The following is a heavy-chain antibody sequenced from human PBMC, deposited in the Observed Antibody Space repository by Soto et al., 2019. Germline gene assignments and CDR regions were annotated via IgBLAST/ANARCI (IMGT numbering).Heavy chain of an antibody. J-gene: IGHJ5*02. CDR1: GYSFTSYW. V-gene: IGHV5-10-1*01. CDR3: AIQNSYHRSGYFPSP. Sequence: GESLKISCKGSGYSFTSYWISWVRQMPGKGLEWMGRIDPSDSYTNYSPSFQGHVTISADKSISTAYLQWSSLKASDSAMYYCAIQNSYHRSGYFPSPWGQGTLVTVSS. D-gene: IGHD3-22*01. CDR2: IDPSDSYT.